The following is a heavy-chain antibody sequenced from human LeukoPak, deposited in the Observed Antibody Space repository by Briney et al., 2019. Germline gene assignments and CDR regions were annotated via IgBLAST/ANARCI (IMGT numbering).Heavy chain of an antibody. J-gene: IGHJ4*02. CDR2: INHSGST. CDR1: RGSFSGYY. CDR3: ARGSAAAGTGY. D-gene: IGHD6-13*01. Sequence: PSETLSLTCAVYRGSFSGYYWSWIRQPPGKGLEWIGEINHSGSTNYNPSLKSRVTISVDTSKNQFSLKLSSVTAADTAVYYCARGSAAAGTGYWGQGTLVTVSS. V-gene: IGHV4-34*01.